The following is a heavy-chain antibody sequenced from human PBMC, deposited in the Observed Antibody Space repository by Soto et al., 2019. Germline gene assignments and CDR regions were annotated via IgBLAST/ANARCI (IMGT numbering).Heavy chain of an antibody. V-gene: IGHV1-46*01. Sequence: QVRLVQSGAEVQKPGASVKLSCEASGYTFANYYVHWVRQAPGQGLEWMGKINPSGGATTFAQKFKGRVTMIWDGSAKSVYMEMRSLNADDTAVYYCAKQTVELSLGGFDPWGQGTLVTVSS. D-gene: IGHD3-16*01. CDR2: INPSGGAT. J-gene: IGHJ5*02. CDR1: GYTFANYY. CDR3: AKQTVELSLGGFDP.